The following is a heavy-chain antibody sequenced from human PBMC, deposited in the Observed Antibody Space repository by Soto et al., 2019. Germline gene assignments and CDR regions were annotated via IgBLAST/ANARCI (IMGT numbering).Heavy chain of an antibody. CDR3: AREETAWPLAYGLDV. V-gene: IGHV3-21*01. CDR2: IRSGRDT. Sequence: PGGSLRLSCAVSGFTFSNYYIHWVRQAPGKGLEWASSIRSGRDTFYADSVKGRFSISRDDATSSVSLQMNSLRGEDTAVYFCAREETAWPLAYGLDVWGQGTTVTVSS. CDR1: GFTFSNYY. J-gene: IGHJ6*02. D-gene: IGHD2-21*02.